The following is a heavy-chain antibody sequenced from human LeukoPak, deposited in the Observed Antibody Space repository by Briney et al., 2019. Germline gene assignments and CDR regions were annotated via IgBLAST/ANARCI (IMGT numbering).Heavy chain of an antibody. CDR3: ARDYGSGPDY. J-gene: IGHJ4*02. CDR2: ISSSSSYI. V-gene: IGHV3-21*01. D-gene: IGHD2-15*01. Sequence: PGGSLRLSCAASGFTFRSYWMTWVRQAPGKGLEWVSSISSSSSYIYYADSVKGRFTISRDNAKNSLYLQMNSLRAEDTAVYYCARDYGSGPDYWGQGTLVTVSS. CDR1: GFTFRSYW.